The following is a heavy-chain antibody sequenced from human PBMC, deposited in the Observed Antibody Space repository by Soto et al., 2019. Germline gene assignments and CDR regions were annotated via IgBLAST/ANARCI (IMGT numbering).Heavy chain of an antibody. CDR1: GFTFSSYA. CDR3: ARDHRYGSGTMKGYYGMDV. J-gene: IGHJ6*02. D-gene: IGHD3-10*01. Sequence: GGSLRLSCAASGFTFSSYAMSWVRQAPGKGLEWVSAISGIGGSTYYADSVKGRFTISRDNAKNSLFLQMNSLRAEDTAVYYCARDHRYGSGTMKGYYGMDVWGQGTTVTVSS. V-gene: IGHV3-23*01. CDR2: ISGIGGST.